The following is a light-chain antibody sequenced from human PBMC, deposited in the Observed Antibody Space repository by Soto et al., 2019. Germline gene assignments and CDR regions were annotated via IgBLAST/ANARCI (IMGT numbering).Light chain of an antibody. CDR1: SSDIGGYNY. Sequence: QSALTQPASVSGSPGQSITISCTGTSSDIGGYNYVSWYQQHPGKAPKLMIYEVSNRPSGVSDRLSGSRSGNTASLTISGLQAEDESDYYCISYTSSSTWVFGGGTKLTVL. CDR2: EVS. J-gene: IGLJ3*02. V-gene: IGLV2-14*01. CDR3: ISYTSSSTWV.